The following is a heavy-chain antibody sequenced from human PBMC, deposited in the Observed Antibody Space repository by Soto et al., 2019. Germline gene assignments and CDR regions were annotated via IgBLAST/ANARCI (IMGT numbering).Heavy chain of an antibody. D-gene: IGHD1-1*01. V-gene: IGHV4-34*01. Sequence: QVQLQQWGAGLLKPSETLSLTCAVYGGFVSSGSYYWSWIRQPPGKGLEWIGDMSHSGGTHFNPSRKSRVTISVDTAKNQCSLKMSSVTAADTALYYCARVERGTATTVVDAFDIWGPGTMVTVSS. CDR3: ARVERGTATTVVDAFDI. CDR1: GGFVSSGSYY. J-gene: IGHJ3*02. CDR2: MSHSGGT.